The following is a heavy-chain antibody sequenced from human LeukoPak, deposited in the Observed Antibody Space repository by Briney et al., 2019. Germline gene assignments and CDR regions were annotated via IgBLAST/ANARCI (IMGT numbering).Heavy chain of an antibody. J-gene: IGHJ4*02. CDR1: GFPFGSHA. Sequence: QSGGSLRLSCAASGFPFGSHAMSWVRQAPGKGLEWVSSISGSGRNTDYAVSVKGRFTISRDNSKNTLYPQMGSLRAEDTALYYCAKDERGYEALIDYWGQGTLVTVSS. CDR2: ISGSGRNT. V-gene: IGHV3-23*01. CDR3: AKDERGYEALIDY. D-gene: IGHD5-12*01.